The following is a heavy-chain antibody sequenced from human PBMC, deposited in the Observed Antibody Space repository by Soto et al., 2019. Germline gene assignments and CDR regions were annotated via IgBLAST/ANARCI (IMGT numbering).Heavy chain of an antibody. CDR3: ARVYCSSASCYVLALGY. D-gene: IGHD2-2*01. CDR1: GGSISSGGFY. CDR2: ISYSGSL. J-gene: IGHJ4*02. Sequence: QVQLQESGPGLVKPSQTLSLTCTVSGGSISSGGFYWSWIRQHPGKGLEWIGYISYSGSLYYNPSLKSRVTIAVDTSRNQCSLKLSSVTAADTAVYYCARVYCSSASCYVLALGYWGQGTLVSVSS. V-gene: IGHV4-31*03.